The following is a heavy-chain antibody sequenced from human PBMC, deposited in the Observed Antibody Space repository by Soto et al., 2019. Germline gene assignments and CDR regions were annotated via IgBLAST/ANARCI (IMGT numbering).Heavy chain of an antibody. CDR3: ARDRVFNLDYYGMDV. D-gene: IGHD6-6*01. CDR1: GDSVSSNRSA. V-gene: IGHV6-1*01. Sequence: SQTLSLPCAISGDSVSSNRSACNFIRQSPSRGLEWLGRTYYRSKWYNDYAVSVKSRITINPDTSKNQFSLQLNSVTPEDTAVYYCARDRVFNLDYYGMDVWGQGTTVTVSS. J-gene: IGHJ6*02. CDR2: TYYRSKWYN.